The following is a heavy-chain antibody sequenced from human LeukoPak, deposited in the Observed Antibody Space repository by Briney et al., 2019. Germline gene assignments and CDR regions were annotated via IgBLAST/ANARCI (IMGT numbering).Heavy chain of an antibody. J-gene: IGHJ4*02. V-gene: IGHV1-2*02. CDR2: IDTNGGAS. Sequence: ASVKVSCKASGDIFTDYYVHWVRQAPGQGLEWMGWIDTNGGASNYARKFQGRVTTTRDTSINTAYMELSSLRSDDTAVYYCATWDYDFWSGYYLYWGQGTLVTVSS. CDR1: GDIFTDYY. CDR3: ATWDYDFWSGYYLY. D-gene: IGHD3-3*01.